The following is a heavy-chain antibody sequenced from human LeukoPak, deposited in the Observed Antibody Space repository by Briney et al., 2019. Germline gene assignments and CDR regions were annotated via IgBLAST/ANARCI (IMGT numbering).Heavy chain of an antibody. CDR3: AKAPLYYYGMDV. CDR1: GFTFSSYG. Sequence: GGSLRLSCAASGFTFSSYGMHWVRQAPGKGLEWVAVISYDGSNKYYADSVKGRFTISRDNSKDSLYLQMNSLGTEDTALYYCAKAPLYYYGMDVWGQGTTVTVSS. J-gene: IGHJ6*02. V-gene: IGHV3-30*18. CDR2: ISYDGSNK.